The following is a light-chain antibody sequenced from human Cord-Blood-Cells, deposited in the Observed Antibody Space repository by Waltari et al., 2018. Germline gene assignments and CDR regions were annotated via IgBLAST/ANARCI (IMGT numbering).Light chain of an antibody. J-gene: IGLJ3*02. CDR2: EVS. V-gene: IGLV2-8*01. CDR3: SSYAGSNKV. CDR1: SSDVGGYNY. Sequence: QSALTQPPSASGSPGQSVPISCTGTSSDVGGYNYVSWYQQHPGKAPKLMIYEVSKRPSGVPDRFSGSKSGNTASLTVSGLQAEDEADYYCSSYAGSNKVFGGGTKLTVI.